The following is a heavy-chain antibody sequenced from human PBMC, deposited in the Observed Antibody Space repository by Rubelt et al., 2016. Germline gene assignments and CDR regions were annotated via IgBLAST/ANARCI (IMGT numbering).Heavy chain of an antibody. CDR1: SYS. CDR2: ISSSSSTI. D-gene: IGHD6-19*01. CDR3: AKDSSAQVAGVDY. J-gene: IGHJ4*02. V-gene: IGHV3-48*04. Sequence: SYSMNWVRQAPGKGLEWVSYISSSSSTIYYADSVKGRFTISRDNAKNSLYLQMNSLRAEDTALYYCAKDSSAQVAGVDYWGQGTLVTVSS.